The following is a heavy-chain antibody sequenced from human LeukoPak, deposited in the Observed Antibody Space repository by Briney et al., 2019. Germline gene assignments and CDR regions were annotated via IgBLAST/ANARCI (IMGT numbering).Heavy chain of an antibody. CDR2: ISYDGSNK. J-gene: IGHJ3*02. V-gene: IGHV3-30*03. CDR3: ARDKGGAFDI. Sequence: GRSLRLSCAASGFTFSSYGMHWVRQAPGKGLEWVAVISYDGSNKYYADSVKGRFTISRDNSKNTLYLQMNSLGAEDTAVYYCARDKGGAFDIWGQGTMVTVSS. CDR1: GFTFSSYG.